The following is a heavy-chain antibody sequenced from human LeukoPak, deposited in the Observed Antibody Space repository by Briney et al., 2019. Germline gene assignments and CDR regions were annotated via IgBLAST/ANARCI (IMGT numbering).Heavy chain of an antibody. V-gene: IGHV4-34*01. J-gene: IGHJ4*02. D-gene: IGHD2-15*01. CDR2: INHSGST. Sequence: SETLSLTCAVYGGSFSGYYWSWIRQPPGKGLEWIGEINHSGSTNYNPSLKSRVTISVDTSKNQFSLKLSSVTAADTAVYYCASGQSDCSGGSCSYYFDYWGQGTLVTVSS. CDR1: GGSFSGYY. CDR3: ASGQSDCSGGSCSYYFDY.